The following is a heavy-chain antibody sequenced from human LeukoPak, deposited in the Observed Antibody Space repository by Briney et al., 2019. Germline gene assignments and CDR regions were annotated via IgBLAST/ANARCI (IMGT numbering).Heavy chain of an antibody. Sequence: PSQTLSLTCTVSGGSISSGDYYWSWIRQPPGKGLEWIGYIYYSGSTYYNPSLKSRVTISVDTSKNQFSLKLSSVTAADTAVYYCARVDSSGYYYDAEYFQHWGQGTLVTVSS. J-gene: IGHJ1*01. CDR1: GGSISSGDYY. CDR3: ARVDSSGYYYDAEYFQH. D-gene: IGHD3-22*01. CDR2: IYYSGST. V-gene: IGHV4-30-4*01.